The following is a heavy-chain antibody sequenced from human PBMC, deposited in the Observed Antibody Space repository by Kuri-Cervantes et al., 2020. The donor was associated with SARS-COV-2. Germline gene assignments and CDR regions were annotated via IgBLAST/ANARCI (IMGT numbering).Heavy chain of an antibody. J-gene: IGHJ6*02. CDR1: GYTLTELS. Sequence: SVKVSCKVSGYTLTELSMHWVRQAPGKGLEWMGWITPFNGNTNYAQKFQDRVTITRDRSMSTAYMELSSLRSEDTAMYYCARDHPTVTPSSGMDVWGQGTTVTVSS. V-gene: IGHV1-45*02. CDR3: ARDHPTVTPSSGMDV. CDR2: ITPFNGNT. D-gene: IGHD4-11*01.